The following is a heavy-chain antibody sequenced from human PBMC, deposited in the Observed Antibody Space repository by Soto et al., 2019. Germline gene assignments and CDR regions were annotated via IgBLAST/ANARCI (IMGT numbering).Heavy chain of an antibody. CDR1: GFTFSTYA. CDR2: ISASGGDT. J-gene: IGHJ5*02. Sequence: MRLSCAASGFTFSTYAVAWVRQSPGKGLEWVSSISASGGDTWYADSVKGRFTISRDNSKNTLYLQMNSLRVEDTAVYYCARRPTATASWGQGTLVTVSS. CDR3: ARRPTATAS. V-gene: IGHV3-23*01. D-gene: IGHD1-1*01.